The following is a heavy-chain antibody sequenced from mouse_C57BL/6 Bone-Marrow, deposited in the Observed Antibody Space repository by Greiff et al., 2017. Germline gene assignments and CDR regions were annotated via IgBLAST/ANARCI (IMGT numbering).Heavy chain of an antibody. J-gene: IGHJ3*01. V-gene: IGHV1-52*01. CDR1: GYTFTSYW. CDR2: IDPSDSET. CDR3: ARSGDDYGGGFAY. Sequence: QVQLQQPGAELVRPGSSVKLSCKASGYTFTSYWMHWVKQRPIQGLEWIGNIDPSDSETHYNQKFKDKATLTVDKSSSTAYMQLSSLTSEDSAVYYCARSGDDYGGGFAYWGQGTLVTVSA. D-gene: IGHD2-4*01.